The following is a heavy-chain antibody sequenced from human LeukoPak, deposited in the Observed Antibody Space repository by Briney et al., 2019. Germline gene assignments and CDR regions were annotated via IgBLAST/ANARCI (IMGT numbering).Heavy chain of an antibody. CDR2: IWYDGSNK. D-gene: IGHD3-22*01. J-gene: IGHJ4*02. Sequence: GGSLRLSCAASGFTFSSYSMNWVRQAPGKGLEWVAVIWYDGSNKYYADSVKGRFTISRDNSKNTLYLQMNSLRAEDTAVYYCAKVSLGYDSSGYPRDYWGQGTLVTVSS. CDR1: GFTFSSYS. V-gene: IGHV3-33*06. CDR3: AKVSLGYDSSGYPRDY.